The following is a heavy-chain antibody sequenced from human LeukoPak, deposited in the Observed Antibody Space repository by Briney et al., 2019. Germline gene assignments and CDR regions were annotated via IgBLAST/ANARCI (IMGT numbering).Heavy chain of an antibody. D-gene: IGHD3-10*01. CDR2: ISSSGSTI. J-gene: IGHJ4*02. CDR1: GFTFSSYE. CDR3: ARALLWFGELLNPPGY. Sequence: PGGSLRLSCAASGFTFSSYEMNWVRQAPGKGLEWVSYISSSGSTIYYADSVKGRFTISRDNAKNSLYLQMNSLRAEDTAVYYCARALLWFGELLNPPGYWGQGTLVTVSS. V-gene: IGHV3-48*03.